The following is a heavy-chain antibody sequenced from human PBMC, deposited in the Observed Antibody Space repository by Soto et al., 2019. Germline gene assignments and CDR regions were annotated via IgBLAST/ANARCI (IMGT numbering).Heavy chain of an antibody. V-gene: IGHV3-21*01. CDR1: GFTFSSYS. CDR2: ISSSSSYI. D-gene: IGHD4-17*01. CDR3: ATIDYGDYTIDY. J-gene: IGHJ4*02. Sequence: EVQLVESGGGLVKPGGSLRLSCAASGFTFSSYSMNWVRQAPGKGLEWVSSISSSSSYIYYADSVKGRFTISRDNAKNSLYLQMNSLRAEDTAVYYCATIDYGDYTIDYWGQGTLVTVSS.